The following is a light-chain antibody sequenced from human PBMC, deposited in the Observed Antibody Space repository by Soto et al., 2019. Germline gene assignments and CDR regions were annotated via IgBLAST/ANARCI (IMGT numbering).Light chain of an antibody. Sequence: DVQVTKSPPSLSAYVGDRVTITWGASQNIKTYLNWYQNKVGRAPKLLIHDATSLQPDVPSRFTGSGSGTDLSFTISSMQSEDFETYYCQQSFVITRTFGQGTKVDIK. CDR1: QNIKTY. CDR2: DAT. CDR3: QQSFVITRT. J-gene: IGKJ1*01. V-gene: IGKV1-39*01.